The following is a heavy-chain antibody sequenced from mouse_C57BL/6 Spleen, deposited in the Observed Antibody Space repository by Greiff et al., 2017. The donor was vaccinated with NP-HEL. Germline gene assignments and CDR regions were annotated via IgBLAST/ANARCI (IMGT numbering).Heavy chain of an antibody. Sequence: EVQGVESGEGLVKPGGSLKLSCAASGFTFSSYAMSWVRQTPEKRLEWVAYISSGGDYIYYADTVKGRFTISRDNARNTLYLQMSSLKSEDTAMYYCTREGGYDYYFDYWGQGTTLTVSS. CDR3: TREGGYDYYFDY. CDR1: GFTFSSYA. V-gene: IGHV5-9-1*02. CDR2: ISSGGDYI. D-gene: IGHD2-2*01. J-gene: IGHJ2*01.